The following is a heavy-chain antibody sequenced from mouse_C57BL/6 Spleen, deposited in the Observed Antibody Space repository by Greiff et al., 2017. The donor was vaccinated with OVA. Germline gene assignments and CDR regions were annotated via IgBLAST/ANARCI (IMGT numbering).Heavy chain of an antibody. J-gene: IGHJ2*01. V-gene: IGHV1-18*01. Sequence: VQLQQSGPELVKPGASVKIPCKASGYTFTDYNMDWVKQSHGKSLEWIGDINPNNGGTIYNQKFKGKATLTVDKSSSTAYMELRSLTSEDTAVYYCARGVLGVPYYFDYWGQGTTLTVSS. CDR2: INPNNGGT. CDR3: ARGVLGVPYYFDY. CDR1: GYTFTDYN.